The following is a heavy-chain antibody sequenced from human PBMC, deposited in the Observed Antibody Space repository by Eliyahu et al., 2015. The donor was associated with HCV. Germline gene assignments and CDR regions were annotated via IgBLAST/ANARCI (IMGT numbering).Heavy chain of an antibody. CDR1: GGSFSGYY. CDR2: INHSGST. Sequence: QVQLQQWGAGLLKPSETLSLTCAVXGGSFSGYYWSWIRQPPGKGLEWIGEINHSGSTNYNPSLKSRVTISVDTSKNQFSLKLSSVTAADTAVYYCARGPVGARRFDYWGQGTLVTVSS. V-gene: IGHV4-34*01. D-gene: IGHD2-15*01. J-gene: IGHJ4*02. CDR3: ARGPVGARRFDY.